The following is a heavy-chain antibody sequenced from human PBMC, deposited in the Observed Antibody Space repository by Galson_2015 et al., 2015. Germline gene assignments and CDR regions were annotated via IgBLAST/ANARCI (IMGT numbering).Heavy chain of an antibody. D-gene: IGHD1-26*01. CDR3: AKAAGGSYYYHMDV. CDR1: GFTFSNYA. J-gene: IGHJ6*03. V-gene: IGHV3-23*01. Sequence: LRLSCAASGFTFSNYAMSWVRQAPGKGLEWVSTISTNGGNTYYADSVQGRFTISRDNSKNTLFLQMNSLRAEDTAVYYCAKAAGGSYYYHMDVWGKGTTVTVSS. CDR2: ISTNGGNT.